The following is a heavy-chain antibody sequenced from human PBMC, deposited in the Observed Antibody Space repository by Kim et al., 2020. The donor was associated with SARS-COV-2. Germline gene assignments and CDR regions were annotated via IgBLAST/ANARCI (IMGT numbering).Heavy chain of an antibody. V-gene: IGHV3-9*01. J-gene: IGHJ4*02. CDR2: ISWNSGSI. CDR1: GFTFDDYA. CDR3: AKNPKVGELSFEFDY. Sequence: GGSLRLSCAASGFTFDDYAMHWVRQAPGKGLEWVSGISWNSGSIGYADSVKGRFTISRDNAKNSLYLQMNSLRAEDTALYYCAKNPKVGELSFEFDYWGQGTLVTVSS. D-gene: IGHD3-16*02.